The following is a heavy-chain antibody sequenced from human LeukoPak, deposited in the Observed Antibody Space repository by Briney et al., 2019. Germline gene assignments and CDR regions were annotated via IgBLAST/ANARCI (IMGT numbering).Heavy chain of an antibody. J-gene: IGHJ5*02. CDR1: GGTFSSYA. Sequence: GASVKVSCKAYGGTFSSYAISWVRQAPGQGLEWMGGIIPIFGTANYAQKFQGRVTITTDESTSTAYMELSSLRSEDTAVYYCAREGPLTWFDHWGQGTLVTVSS. V-gene: IGHV1-69*05. CDR2: IIPIFGTA. CDR3: AREGPLTWFDH.